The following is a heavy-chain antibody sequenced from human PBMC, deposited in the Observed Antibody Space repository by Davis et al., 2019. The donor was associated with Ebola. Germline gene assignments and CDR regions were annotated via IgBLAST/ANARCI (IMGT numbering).Heavy chain of an antibody. CDR2: ISVRSIT. CDR1: GFIFSSYA. D-gene: IGHD4-17*01. J-gene: IGHJ5*02. V-gene: IGHV3-23*01. Sequence: PGGSLRLSCAASGFIFSSYAMSWVRQAPGKGLGWVSSISVRSITYHADSVKGRFPISRDNSKNTLYLQMKSLRAEDTAVYYCAKVHPPTTVTTGWFDPWGQGTLVTVSS. CDR3: AKVHPPTTVTTGWFDP.